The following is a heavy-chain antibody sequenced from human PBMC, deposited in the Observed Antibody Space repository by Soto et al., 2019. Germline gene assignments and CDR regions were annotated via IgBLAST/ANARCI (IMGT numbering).Heavy chain of an antibody. V-gene: IGHV3-7*03. J-gene: IGHJ6*02. Sequence: GGSLRLSCAASGFTFSSYWMNWVRQAPGKGLEWVANIKQDGSGKYYVGSMKGRLSISSDNAHNSLYLQMNSLRAEDTAVYYCARGQKGPCTSSRCYTRYYYGKDVWGQGTTVTVAS. CDR1: GFTFSSYW. CDR3: ARGQKGPCTSSRCYTRYYYGKDV. CDR2: IKQDGSGK. D-gene: IGHD2-2*02.